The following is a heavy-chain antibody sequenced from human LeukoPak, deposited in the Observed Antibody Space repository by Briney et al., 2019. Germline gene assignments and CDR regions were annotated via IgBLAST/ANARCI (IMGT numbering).Heavy chain of an antibody. Sequence: ASVKVSCKASGYTFISYGISWVRQAPGQGLEWMGWISAYNGNTKYAQKLRGRVTMTTDTSTSTAYMELRSLRSDDTDIYYCAREREGSFDYWGQGTLVTVSS. D-gene: IGHD1-26*01. J-gene: IGHJ4*02. CDR2: ISAYNGNT. CDR3: AREREGSFDY. V-gene: IGHV1-18*01. CDR1: GYTFISYG.